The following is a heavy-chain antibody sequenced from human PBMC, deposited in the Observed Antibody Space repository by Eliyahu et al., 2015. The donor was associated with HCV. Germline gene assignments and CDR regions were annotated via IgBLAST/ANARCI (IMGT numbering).Heavy chain of an antibody. Sequence: QVRLVESGGGLVRPGGSLRVSCAASGFIFRDSYMAWIRQGPGKGLEWVTMISSSGEITYYIDSVKGRFSISRDNSRKSLSLQMNSLRVDDTAIYYCVKTRWGTSGFDYYFDHWGQGILVTVSS. V-gene: IGHV3-11*01. J-gene: IGHJ4*02. CDR1: GFIFRDSY. CDR3: VKTRWGTSGFDYYFDH. CDR2: ISSSGEIT. D-gene: IGHD5-12*01.